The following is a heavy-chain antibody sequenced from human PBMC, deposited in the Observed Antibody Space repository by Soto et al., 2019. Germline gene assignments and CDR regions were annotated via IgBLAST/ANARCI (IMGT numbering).Heavy chain of an antibody. CDR3: ATLFTGGGYYYYYYGLDV. D-gene: IGHD3-16*01. J-gene: IGHJ6*02. V-gene: IGHV3-23*01. CDR1: RFTFSSYA. CDR2: ISGGGGTT. Sequence: GGSLRLSCAASRFTFSSYAMSWVRQAPGKGLEWVSAISGGGGTTYYADSVKGRFTISRDNSKNTLYLQMNSLRVEDTAVYFCATLFTGGGYYYYYYGLDVWGQGTTVTVSS.